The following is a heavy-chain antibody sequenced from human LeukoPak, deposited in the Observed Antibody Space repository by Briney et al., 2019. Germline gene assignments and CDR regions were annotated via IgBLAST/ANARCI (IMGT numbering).Heavy chain of an antibody. CDR3: AKAPSFGELALDY. CDR2: VSGSGGST. CDR1: GFTFSSYA. D-gene: IGHD3-10*01. V-gene: IGHV3-23*01. J-gene: IGHJ4*02. Sequence: GGSLRLSCAASGFTFSSYAMSWVRQAPGKGLEWVSAVSGSGGSTYYADSVKGRFTISRDNSKNTLYLQMNSLRAEDTAVYYCAKAPSFGELALDYWGQGTLVTVSS.